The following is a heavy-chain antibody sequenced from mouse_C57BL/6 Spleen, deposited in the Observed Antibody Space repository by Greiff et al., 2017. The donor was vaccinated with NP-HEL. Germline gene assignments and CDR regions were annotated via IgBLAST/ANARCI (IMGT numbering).Heavy chain of an antibody. CDR1: GFTFSSYA. CDR2: ISDGGSYT. CDR3: ARGYYDYDTWFAY. Sequence: EVMLVESGGGLVKPGGSLKLSCAASGFTFSSYAMSWVRQTPEKRLEWVATISDGGSYTYYPDNVKGRFTISRYNAKNNLYLQMSHLKSEDTAMYYCARGYYDYDTWFAYWGQGTLVTVSA. J-gene: IGHJ3*01. D-gene: IGHD2-4*01. V-gene: IGHV5-4*03.